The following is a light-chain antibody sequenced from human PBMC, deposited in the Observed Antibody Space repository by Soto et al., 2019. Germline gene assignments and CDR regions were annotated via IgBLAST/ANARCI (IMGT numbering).Light chain of an antibody. CDR3: QQYGSSPPYT. Sequence: EIVLTQSPGTLSLSPGERATLSCRASQSVSSSYLAWYQQKPGQAPRLLIYGASNRATGIPDRFSASGSGTDFTLTISRLEPEDFAVYYCQQYGSSPPYTFGQGPSWRTN. CDR1: QSVSSSY. J-gene: IGKJ2*01. V-gene: IGKV3-20*01. CDR2: GAS.